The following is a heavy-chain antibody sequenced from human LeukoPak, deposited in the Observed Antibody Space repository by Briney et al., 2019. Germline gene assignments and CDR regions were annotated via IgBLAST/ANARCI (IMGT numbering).Heavy chain of an antibody. CDR1: GFTFSSYE. Sequence: GGSLRLSCAASGFTFSSYEMNWVRQAPGKGLEWVSYISSSGSTIYYADSVKGRFTISRDNSKNTLYLQMNSLRAEDTAVYYCAKIPSGWYASLYYFDYWGQGTLVTVSS. CDR3: AKIPSGWYASLYYFDY. D-gene: IGHD6-19*01. CDR2: ISSSGSTI. V-gene: IGHV3-48*03. J-gene: IGHJ4*02.